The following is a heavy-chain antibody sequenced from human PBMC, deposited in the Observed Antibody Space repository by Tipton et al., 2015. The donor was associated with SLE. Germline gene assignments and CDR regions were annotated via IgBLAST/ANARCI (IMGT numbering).Heavy chain of an antibody. CDR2: TSPSGDGG. V-gene: IGHV1-46*02. CDR3: ARGTGDIRY. J-gene: IGHJ4*02. Sequence: QLVQSGAEVKKPGASVKVSCKASGDTVNTHFIHWVRQAPGQGLDWMGVTSPSGDGGSYSQNLQGRVTVTRDTSTSTVYMELSSLRSEDTAVYYCARGTGDIRYWGQGTLVTVSS. D-gene: IGHD7-27*01. CDR1: GDTVNTHF.